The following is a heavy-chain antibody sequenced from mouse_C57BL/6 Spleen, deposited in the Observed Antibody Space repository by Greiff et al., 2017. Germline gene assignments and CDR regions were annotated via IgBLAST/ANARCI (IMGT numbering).Heavy chain of an antibody. CDR3: AIGNLYAMDY. CDR1: GFSLTSYG. CDR2: IWSGGST. J-gene: IGHJ4*01. D-gene: IGHD2-1*01. V-gene: IGHV2-4*01. Sequence: VQLVESGPGLVQPSQSLSITCTVSGFSLTSYGVHWVRQPPGKGLEWLGVIWSGGSTDDNAAFISRLSISKDNSKSQVFCKMNSLQADDTAIYYCAIGNLYAMDYWGQGTSVTVSS.